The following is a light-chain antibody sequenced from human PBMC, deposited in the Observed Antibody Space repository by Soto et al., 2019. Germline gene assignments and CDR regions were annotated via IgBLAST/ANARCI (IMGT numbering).Light chain of an antibody. CDR1: SGSIATNY. J-gene: IGLJ2*01. CDR3: QSYDISNHLVV. V-gene: IGLV6-57*04. CDR2: DDR. Sequence: NFMLTQPHSVSESPGKTVTISCTRSSGSIATNYVHWYQQRPGSAPTNVIYDDRQRPSGVPDRFSGSIDSSSNSASLTISGLKTEDEADYYGQSYDISNHLVVFGGVTKVTVL.